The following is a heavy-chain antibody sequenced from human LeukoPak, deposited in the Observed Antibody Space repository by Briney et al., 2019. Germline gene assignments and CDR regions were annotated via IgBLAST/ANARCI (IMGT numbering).Heavy chain of an antibody. D-gene: IGHD6-13*01. V-gene: IGHV3-30*04. CDR2: ISYDGSNK. CDR1: GFTFRSYA. CDR3: ARDRGYSSSWHNYYYYGMDV. J-gene: IGHJ6*02. Sequence: GGSLRLSCAASGFTFRSYAMHWVRQAPGKGLEWVAVISYDGSNKYYADSVKGRFTISRDNSKNTLYLQMNSLRAEDTAVYYCARDRGYSSSWHNYYYYGMDVWGQGTTVTVSS.